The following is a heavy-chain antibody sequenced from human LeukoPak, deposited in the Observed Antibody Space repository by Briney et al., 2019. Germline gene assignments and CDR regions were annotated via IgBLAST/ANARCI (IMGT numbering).Heavy chain of an antibody. D-gene: IGHD6-13*01. CDR2: IYSGGST. CDR1: GFTISSNY. J-gene: IGHJ4*02. Sequence: PGGSLRLSCAASGFTISSNYMSWVRQAPGKGLEWVSVIYSGGSTYYADSVKGRFTISRDNSKNTLYLQMNSLRAEDTAVYYCARGQVVHYFDYWGQGTLVTVSS. V-gene: IGHV3-53*01. CDR3: ARGQVVHYFDY.